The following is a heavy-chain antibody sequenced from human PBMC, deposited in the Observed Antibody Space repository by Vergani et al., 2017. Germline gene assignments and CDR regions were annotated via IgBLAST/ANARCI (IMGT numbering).Heavy chain of an antibody. V-gene: IGHV4-31*03. D-gene: IGHD3-22*01. Sequence: QVQLQESGPGLVKPSQTLSLTCSVSGDFISSGVYYWNWIRQHPGKGLEWIGYIYSTGSTHYNPSLRRRINMSVDTSKNQFSLKLNSVTAADTAMYYCARMGGYDEGDAFRIGYFDSWGPGILVTVSS. CDR3: ARMGGYDEGDAFRIGYFDS. CDR1: GDFISSGVYY. J-gene: IGHJ4*02. CDR2: IYSTGST.